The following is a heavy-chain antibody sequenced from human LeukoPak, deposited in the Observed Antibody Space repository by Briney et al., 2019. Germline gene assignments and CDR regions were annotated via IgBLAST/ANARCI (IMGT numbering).Heavy chain of an antibody. V-gene: IGHV3-53*01. CDR2: IYTDGRT. J-gene: IGHJ5*02. D-gene: IGHD2-2*01. CDR1: GPTVRSNY. Sequence: GGSLRLSCATSGPTVRSNYMAWVRQAPGKGLEWVSFIYTDGRTYYADSVKGRFTISRDNSKNTLYLHMNGLRAEDTALYYCARDHHIVVVPAATRKDWFDPWGQGTLVTVSS. CDR3: ARDHHIVVVPAATRKDWFDP.